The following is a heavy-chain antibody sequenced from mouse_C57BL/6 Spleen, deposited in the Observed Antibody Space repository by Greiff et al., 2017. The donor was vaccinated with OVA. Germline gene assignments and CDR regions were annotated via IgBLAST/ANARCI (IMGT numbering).Heavy chain of an antibody. D-gene: IGHD2-1*01. CDR1: GFTFSSYA. V-gene: IGHV5-4*01. CDR3: AREDGNESMDY. CDR2: ISDGGSYT. Sequence: DVQLVESGGGLVKPGGSLKLSCAASGFTFSSYAMSWVRQTPEKRLEWVATISDGGSYTYYPDNVKGRFTISRDNAKNNLYLQMSHLKSEDTAMYYCAREDGNESMDYWGQGTSVTVSS. J-gene: IGHJ4*01.